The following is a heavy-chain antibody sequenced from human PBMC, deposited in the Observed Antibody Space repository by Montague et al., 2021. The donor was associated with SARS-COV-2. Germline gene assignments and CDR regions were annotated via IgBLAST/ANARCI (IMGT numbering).Heavy chain of an antibody. Sequence: SETLSLTCAVYGGSFSGYYWNWIRQPPGKGLEWIGEINHSGSTNYNPSLKIRVTMSVDTSKNQFSLKLSSVTAADTAMYYCARGARQGYGFRLGSFDSWGQGTLVTVSS. CDR3: ARGARQGYGFRLGSFDS. D-gene: IGHD3-10*01. CDR1: GGSFSGYY. V-gene: IGHV4-34*01. CDR2: INHSGST. J-gene: IGHJ4*02.